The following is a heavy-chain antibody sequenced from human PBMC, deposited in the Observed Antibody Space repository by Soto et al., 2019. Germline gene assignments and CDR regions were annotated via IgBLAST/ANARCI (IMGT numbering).Heavy chain of an antibody. J-gene: IGHJ3*02. D-gene: IGHD2-8*02. V-gene: IGHV4-4*02. CDR3: ARVMSPMLVPDAFDI. CDR1: GASISGSDW. Sequence: QVQLQESGPGLVKPSGTLSLTCTVSGASISGSDWWSWVRQPPGKGLEWIGEINHSGTTNYNPSLKSLVTMSVVKSKNQFSLKLNSVTAADTAVYYCARVMSPMLVPDAFDIWGQGTMVTVSS. CDR2: INHSGTT.